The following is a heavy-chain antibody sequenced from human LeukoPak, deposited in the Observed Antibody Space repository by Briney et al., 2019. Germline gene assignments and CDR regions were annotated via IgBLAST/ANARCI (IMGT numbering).Heavy chain of an antibody. CDR1: GDAFTNYC. D-gene: IGHD3-3*01. Sequence: ASVKVSCRAPGDAFTNYCFHWVRQTPRHGLEWMGIVDPSVATPTYAERFQGSVTMTRDASTGTVYMELRSLKGEDTAVYYCARSRLRFLQWDYWGQGTVVTVSS. J-gene: IGHJ4*02. CDR3: ARSRLRFLQWDY. V-gene: IGHV1-46*01. CDR2: VDPSVATP.